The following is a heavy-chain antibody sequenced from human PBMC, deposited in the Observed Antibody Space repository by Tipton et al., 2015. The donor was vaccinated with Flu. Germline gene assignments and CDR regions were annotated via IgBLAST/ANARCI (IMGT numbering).Heavy chain of an antibody. CDR3: ARATQYGSGSSKAFYGMDV. D-gene: IGHD3-10*01. V-gene: IGHV4-4*07. CDR2: IYSSGTT. CDR1: NGSISSYY. J-gene: IGHJ6*02. Sequence: TLSLTCTVSNGSISSYYWSWIRQSAGKGLEWIGRIYSSGTTNYNPSLKSRVTMSMDTSKNQLSLNVSSVTAADTAVYYCARATQYGSGSSKAFYGMDVRGQGT.